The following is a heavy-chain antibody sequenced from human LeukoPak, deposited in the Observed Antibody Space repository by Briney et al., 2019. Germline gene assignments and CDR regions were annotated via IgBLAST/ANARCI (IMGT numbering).Heavy chain of an antibody. D-gene: IGHD5-12*01. J-gene: IGHJ6*02. CDR2: INPNSGGT. CDR1: GYTFTGYY. CDR3: ARDVDIVATNRGYYYGMDV. V-gene: IGHV1-2*02. Sequence: ASVKVSCKASGYTFTGYYMHWVRQAPGQGLEWMGWINPNSGGTNYAQKFQGRVTMTRDTSISTAYMELSRLRSDDTAVYYCARDVDIVATNRGYYYGMDVWGQGTTVTVSS.